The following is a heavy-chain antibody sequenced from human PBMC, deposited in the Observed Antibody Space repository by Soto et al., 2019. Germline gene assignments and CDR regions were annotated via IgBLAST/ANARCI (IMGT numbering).Heavy chain of an antibody. CDR2: IIPMLGRP. J-gene: IGHJ6*02. CDR3: VRGTRDCNTVSGYTTQGSFYYGMDV. Sequence: QVQVAQSGAEVKKPGASVKVSCKTSGVSFSKNSISWVRQAPGQGLEWMGGIIPMLGRPNYAQKFRARVPIHGDASTGTAYMDVSDLRSDDTAMYYCVRGTRDCNTVSGYTTQGSFYYGMDVWGQGTTVTISS. V-gene: IGHV1-69*01. CDR1: GVSFSKNS. D-gene: IGHD5-12*01.